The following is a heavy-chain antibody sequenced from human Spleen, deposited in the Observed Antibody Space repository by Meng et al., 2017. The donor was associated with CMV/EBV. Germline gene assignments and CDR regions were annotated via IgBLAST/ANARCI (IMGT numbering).Heavy chain of an antibody. D-gene: IGHD2-21*02. CDR2: FDPEDGET. J-gene: IGHJ4*02. CDR3: VTDDLCSGGDCSVGY. V-gene: IGHV1-24*01. CDR1: GYTLTELS. Sequence: ASVKVSCKASGYTLTELSMQWVRQAPGKGLEWMGGFDPEDGETIYAQKFQGRVTMTEDTSTNTAYMELSNLRSEDTAVYYYVTDDLCSGGDCSVGYWGQGTLVTVSS.